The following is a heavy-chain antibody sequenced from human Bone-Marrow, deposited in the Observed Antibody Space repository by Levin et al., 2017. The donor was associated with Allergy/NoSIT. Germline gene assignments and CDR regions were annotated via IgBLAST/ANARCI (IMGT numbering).Heavy chain of an antibody. CDR3: VRSRKFGVHIVWAYYYMDV. D-gene: IGHD2-21*01. V-gene: IGHV4-34*01. J-gene: IGHJ6*03. Sequence: SETLSLTCAVYGDSFISSSYFWGWIRQPPGKGLEWIGQINHSGSTNYNPSLKSRVAISVDTSKNQFSLEVRSVTAADTAVYFCVRSRKFGVHIVWAYYYMDVWGRGTTVTVSS. CDR2: INHSGST. CDR1: GDSFISSSYF.